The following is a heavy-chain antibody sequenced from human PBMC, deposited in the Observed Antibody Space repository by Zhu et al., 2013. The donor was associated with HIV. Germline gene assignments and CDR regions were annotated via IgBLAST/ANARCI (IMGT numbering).Heavy chain of an antibody. V-gene: IGHV1-2*02. Sequence: QVDLVQSGAEVKKPGASVKVSCKTSGYPFIGYYVHWVRQAPGQDFEWMGWINPESGGTNLAKKFQGRVVMTRDTSTTTAYMEVNRLRSDDTAVYYCARDVRGIAAAGPYYYGMDVWGQGTTVTVSS. CDR2: INPESGGT. J-gene: IGHJ6*02. D-gene: IGHD6-13*01. CDR3: ARDVRGIAAAGPYYYGMDV. CDR1: GYPFIGYY.